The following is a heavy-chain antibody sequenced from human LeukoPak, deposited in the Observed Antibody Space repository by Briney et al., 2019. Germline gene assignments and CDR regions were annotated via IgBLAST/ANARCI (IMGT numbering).Heavy chain of an antibody. CDR1: GFIFSSYS. CDR3: ARGQDTVVTSRDAFDI. V-gene: IGHV3-21*01. Sequence: PGGSLRLSCAVSGFIFSSYSMNWARQAPGKGLEWVSPISTSSIYIYYADSVKGRFTISRDNAKNSLYLQMNSLRAEDTAVYYCARGQDTVVTSRDAFDIWGQGTMVTVSS. D-gene: IGHD4-23*01. CDR2: ISTSSIYI. J-gene: IGHJ3*02.